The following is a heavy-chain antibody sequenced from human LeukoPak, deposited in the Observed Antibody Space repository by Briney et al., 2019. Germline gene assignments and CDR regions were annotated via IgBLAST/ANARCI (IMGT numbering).Heavy chain of an antibody. V-gene: IGHV3-7*04. Sequence: GGSLRLSCAASGFIFSDAWMSWVRQAPGKGLEWVANIKQDGSEKYYVGSVKGRFTISRDNAKNSLYLQMNSLRAEDTAVYYCARDRDYYDSSGYSDAFDIWGQGTMVAVSS. J-gene: IGHJ3*02. CDR1: GFIFSDAW. D-gene: IGHD3-22*01. CDR3: ARDRDYYDSSGYSDAFDI. CDR2: IKQDGSEK.